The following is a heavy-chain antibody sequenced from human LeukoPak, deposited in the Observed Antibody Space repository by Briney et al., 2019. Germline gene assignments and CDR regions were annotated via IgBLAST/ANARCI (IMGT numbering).Heavy chain of an antibody. CDR3: ARAGPPDYYYYYMDV. J-gene: IGHJ6*03. V-gene: IGHV1-2*02. Sequence: ASVKVSCKASGYTFTGYYMHWVRQAPGQGLEWMGWINPNSGGTNYAQKFQGRVTMTRDTSISTAYMELSRLGSDDTAVYYCARAGPPDYYYYYMDVWGKGTTVTVSS. CDR2: INPNSGGT. CDR1: GYTFTGYY.